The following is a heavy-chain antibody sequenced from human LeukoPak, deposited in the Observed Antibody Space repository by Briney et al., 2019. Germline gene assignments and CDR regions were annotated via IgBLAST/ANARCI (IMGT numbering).Heavy chain of an antibody. J-gene: IGHJ2*01. CDR3: ARRDWGSYWYFDL. CDR1: GYSFTSYW. Sequence: GESLKISCKGSGYSFTSYWIAWVRQMPGQGLEWMGIIYHGDSDTRYSPSLQGQVTISADKSISTAYLQWSSLKASDNAMYYCARRDWGSYWYFDLWGRGTLVTVSS. V-gene: IGHV5-51*01. D-gene: IGHD7-27*01. CDR2: IYHGDSDT.